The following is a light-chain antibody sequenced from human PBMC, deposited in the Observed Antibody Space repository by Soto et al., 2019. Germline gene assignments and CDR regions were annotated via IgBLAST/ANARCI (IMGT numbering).Light chain of an antibody. CDR3: QQCGSSPWT. CDR1: EGVASNY. CDR2: TAS. J-gene: IGKJ1*01. Sequence: DIVLPQTPDSLAVSLGDSATLFCRASEGVASNYLAWYQQKPGRAPRLLIYTASTRATGIPDRFSGGGSGTDFTLTISRLEPEDFAVYYCQQCGSSPWTFGQGTKVDIK. V-gene: IGKV3-20*01.